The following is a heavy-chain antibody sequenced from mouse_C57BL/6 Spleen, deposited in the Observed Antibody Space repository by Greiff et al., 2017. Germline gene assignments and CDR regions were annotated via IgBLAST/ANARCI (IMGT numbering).Heavy chain of an antibody. CDR3: ARNGGYGSSPYFDV. CDR2: IWTGGGT. Sequence: VQLQQSGPGLVAPSQSLSITCTVSGFSLTSYAISWVRQPPGKGLEWLGVIWTGGGTNYNSALKSRLSISKDNSKSQVFLKMNSLQTDDTARYYCARNGGYGSSPYFDVWGTGTTVTVSS. V-gene: IGHV2-9-1*01. CDR1: GFSLTSYA. J-gene: IGHJ1*03. D-gene: IGHD1-1*01.